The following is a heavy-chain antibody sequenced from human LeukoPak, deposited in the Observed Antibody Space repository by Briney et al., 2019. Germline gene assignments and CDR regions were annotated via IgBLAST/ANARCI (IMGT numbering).Heavy chain of an antibody. Sequence: SGPTLVNPTQTLTLTCTLSGFSLSTSGMCVSWIRQPPGKALEWLARIDWDDDKYYSTSLKTRLTISKDTSKNQVVLTMTNMDPVDTATYYCARTKNWGSVYYYYMDVWGKGTTVTVSS. CDR3: ARTKNWGSVYYYYMDV. CDR2: IDWDDDK. CDR1: GFSLSTSGMC. V-gene: IGHV2-70*11. D-gene: IGHD7-27*01. J-gene: IGHJ6*03.